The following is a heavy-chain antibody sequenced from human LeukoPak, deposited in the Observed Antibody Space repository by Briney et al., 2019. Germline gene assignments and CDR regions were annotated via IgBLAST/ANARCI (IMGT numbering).Heavy chain of an antibody. Sequence: SETPSPTPRIIGGALSTNYWGLIRRPPREGPEWSGDINHEGDTNFNPSLKSRVTLTVDTSKNQVSLRLRSVTAADTADYYCARDSAWEGDWLDLMDVWGQGTTVIVSS. D-gene: IGHD2-21*02. V-gene: IGHV4-59*01. CDR1: GGALSTNY. CDR3: ARDSAWEGDWLDLMDV. J-gene: IGHJ6*02. CDR2: INHEGDT.